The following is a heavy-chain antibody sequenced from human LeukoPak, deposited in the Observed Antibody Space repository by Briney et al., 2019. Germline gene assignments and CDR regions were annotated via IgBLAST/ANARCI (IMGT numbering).Heavy chain of an antibody. D-gene: IGHD3-16*02. CDR3: VTDDYVWGSYRSIDY. CDR1: GYTLTELS. J-gene: IGHJ4*02. Sequence: ASVKVSCEVSGYTLTELSMHWVRQAPGKGLEWMGGFDPEDGETIYAQKFQGRVTMTEDTSTDTAYMELSSLRSEDTAVYYCVTDDYVWGSYRSIDYWGQGTLVTVSS. V-gene: IGHV1-24*01. CDR2: FDPEDGET.